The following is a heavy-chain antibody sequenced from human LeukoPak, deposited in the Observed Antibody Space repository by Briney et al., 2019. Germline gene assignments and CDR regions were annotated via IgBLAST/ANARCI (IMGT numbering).Heavy chain of an antibody. D-gene: IGHD1-26*01. J-gene: IGHJ4*02. Sequence: GGSLRLSCAASGFTFNTYGMHWVRQAPGEGLEWVAVIWSDGTHKYYSDSVKGRFTISRDNSKNTLYLEMNSLRVEDTAVYYCAKSNSESQTTVGNWGQGTLVTVSS. CDR1: GFTFNTYG. CDR3: AKSNSESQTTVGN. CDR2: IWSDGTHK. V-gene: IGHV3-33*06.